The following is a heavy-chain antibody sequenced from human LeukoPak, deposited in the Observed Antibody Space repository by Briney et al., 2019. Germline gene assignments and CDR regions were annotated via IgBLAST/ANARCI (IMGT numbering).Heavy chain of an antibody. J-gene: IGHJ4*02. CDR2: IIPIFGTA. CDR1: GGTFSSYA. V-gene: IGHV1-69*13. CDR3: ARGSIGGLSVDY. D-gene: IGHD4/OR15-4a*01. Sequence: SVKVSCKASGGTFSSYAISWVRQAPGQGLEWMGGIIPIFGTANYAQKFQGRVTITADESTSTAYMELSSLRSEDTAVYHCARGSIGGLSVDYWGQGTLVTVSS.